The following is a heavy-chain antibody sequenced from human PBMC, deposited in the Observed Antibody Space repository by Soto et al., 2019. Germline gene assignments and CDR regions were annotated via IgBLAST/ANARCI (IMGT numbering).Heavy chain of an antibody. Sequence: QVQLVQSGAEVRKSGSSVKVSCKASGGTFTNLAINWVRQAPGQGFEWRGGIIPIFGTSTSAQKFQDRVTISADTSTGTADLGVSSLRSEDTAIYYGARARQDGLTWSYYFDYWCPGTLVTVSS. CDR1: GGTFTNLA. J-gene: IGHJ4*02. CDR2: IIPIFGTS. CDR3: ARARQDGLTWSYYFDY. V-gene: IGHV1-69*06. D-gene: IGHD6-6*01.